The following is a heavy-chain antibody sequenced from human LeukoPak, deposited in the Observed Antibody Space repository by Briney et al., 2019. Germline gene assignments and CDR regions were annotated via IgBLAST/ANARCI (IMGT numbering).Heavy chain of an antibody. V-gene: IGHV3-30-3*01. Sequence: GGSLRLSCAASGFTFSSYAMHWVRQVPGKGLEWVAVISYDGSNKYYADSVKGRFTISRDNSKNTLYLQMNSLRAEDTAVYYCASGIQLWNHFDYWGQGTLVTVSS. CDR1: GFTFSSYA. CDR3: ASGIQLWNHFDY. CDR2: ISYDGSNK. D-gene: IGHD5-18*01. J-gene: IGHJ4*02.